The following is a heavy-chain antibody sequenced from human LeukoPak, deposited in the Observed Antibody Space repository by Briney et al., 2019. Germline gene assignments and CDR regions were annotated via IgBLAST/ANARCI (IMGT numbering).Heavy chain of an antibody. Sequence: RASVKVSCKASGYTFTSYYMHWLRQAPGQGLEWMGIINPSGGSTSYAQKFQGRVTMTRDMSTSTVYMELSSLRSEDTAVYYCARDRYYDFWSGYPPPTYFDYWGQGTLVTVSS. CDR3: ARDRYYDFWSGYPPPTYFDY. CDR1: GYTFTSYY. V-gene: IGHV1-46*01. J-gene: IGHJ4*02. D-gene: IGHD3-3*01. CDR2: INPSGGST.